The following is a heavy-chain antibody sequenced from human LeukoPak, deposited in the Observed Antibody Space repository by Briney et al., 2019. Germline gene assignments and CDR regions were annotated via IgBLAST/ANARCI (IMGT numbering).Heavy chain of an antibody. D-gene: IGHD5-24*01. V-gene: IGHV4-34*01. CDR3: ARGRDPY. J-gene: IGHJ4*02. CDR1: GGSFSGHY. CDR2: INHSGST. Sequence: SETLSDTCAVYGGSFSGHYWTWIRQPPGRGLEWIGEINHSGSTNYNPSLKSRVTISVDTSKSQFSLKLNSVTAADTAMYYCARGRDPYWGQGTLVTVSS.